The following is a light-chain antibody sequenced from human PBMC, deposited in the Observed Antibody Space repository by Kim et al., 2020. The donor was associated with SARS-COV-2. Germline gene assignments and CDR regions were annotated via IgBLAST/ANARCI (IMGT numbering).Light chain of an antibody. CDR2: KAS. CDR3: QQYNSFLYT. V-gene: IGKV1-5*03. J-gene: IGKJ2*01. Sequence: ASVGDRVTITCRDSQSISSWLAWYQQKPGKAPKLLIYKASSLESGVPSRFSGSGSGTEFTLTISSLQPDDFATYYCQQYNSFLYTFGQGTKLEI. CDR1: QSISSW.